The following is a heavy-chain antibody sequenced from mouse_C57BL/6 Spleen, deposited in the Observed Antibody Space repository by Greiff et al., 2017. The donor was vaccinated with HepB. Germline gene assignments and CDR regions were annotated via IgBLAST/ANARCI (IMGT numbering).Heavy chain of an antibody. CDR2: ISSGSSTI. CDR3: ASTTADAMDY. V-gene: IGHV5-17*01. D-gene: IGHD1-2*01. J-gene: IGHJ4*01. CDR1: GFTFSDYG. Sequence: EVKLVESGGGLVKPGGSLKLSCAASGFTFSDYGMHWVRQAPEKGLEWVAYISSGSSTIYYADTVKGRFTISRDNAKNTLFLQMTSLRSEDTAMYYCASTTADAMDYWGQGTSVTVSS.